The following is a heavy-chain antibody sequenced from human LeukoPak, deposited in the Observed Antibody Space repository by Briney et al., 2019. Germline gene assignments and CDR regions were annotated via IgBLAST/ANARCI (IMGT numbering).Heavy chain of an antibody. V-gene: IGHV4-30-4*08. D-gene: IGHD5-18*01. Sequence: PSETLSLTCTVSGGSISSGDYYWSWIRQPPGKGLEWIGYIYYSGSTYYNPSLKSRVTISVDTSKNQFSLKLSSVTAADTAVYYCARVGYSYGYVPPYYYYSYMDVWGKGTTVTVSS. CDR2: IYYSGST. CDR1: GGSISSGDYY. CDR3: ARVGYSYGYVPPYYYYSYMDV. J-gene: IGHJ6*03.